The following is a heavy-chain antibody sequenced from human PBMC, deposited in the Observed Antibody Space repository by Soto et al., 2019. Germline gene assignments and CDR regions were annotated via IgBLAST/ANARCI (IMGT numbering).Heavy chain of an antibody. CDR1: GVSFSGYY. CDR2: IYYIGTT. CDR3: ARDGGAYCGGDCYDVNWFDP. J-gene: IGHJ5*02. Sequence: SETLSLTCAVYGVSFSGYYWSWIRQPPGKGLEWIGHIYYIGTTNYNPSLKSRVTISVDTSKNQFSLKLSSVTAADTAVYYCARDGGAYCGGDCYDVNWFDPWGQGTLVTVSS. V-gene: IGHV4-59*12. D-gene: IGHD2-21*02.